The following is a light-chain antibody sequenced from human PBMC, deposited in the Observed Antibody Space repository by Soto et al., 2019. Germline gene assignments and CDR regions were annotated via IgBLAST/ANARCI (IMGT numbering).Light chain of an antibody. CDR3: SAWDDSLHGVV. Sequence: QPVLTQPPSVSAAPRQRVTISCSGSSSNIENNAVNWYQQLPGKAPKLLIYYDDLLSSGVSDRFSGSKSGTSASLAISGLQAEDVADYYCSAWDDSLHGVVFGGGTKLTVL. V-gene: IGLV1-36*01. CDR1: SSNIENNA. CDR2: YDD. J-gene: IGLJ3*02.